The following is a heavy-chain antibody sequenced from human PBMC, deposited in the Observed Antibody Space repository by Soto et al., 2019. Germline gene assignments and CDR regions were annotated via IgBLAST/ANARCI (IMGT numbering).Heavy chain of an antibody. V-gene: IGHV4-31*03. D-gene: IGHD1-1*01. CDR2: IYYSGST. CDR3: ARDRYNWNDEEWRGFDY. J-gene: IGHJ4*02. Sequence: QVQLQESGPGLVKPSQTLSVTCTVSGGSISSGGYYWSWIRQHPGNRLEWIGYIYYSGSTYYNPSLKSRVTISVDTSKNQFSLKLSSVTAADTAVYYCARDRYNWNDEEWRGFDYWGQGTLVTVSS. CDR1: GGSISSGGYY.